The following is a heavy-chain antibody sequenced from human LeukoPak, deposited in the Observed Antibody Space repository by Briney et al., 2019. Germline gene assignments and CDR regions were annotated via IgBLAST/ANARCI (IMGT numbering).Heavy chain of an antibody. D-gene: IGHD1-7*01. Sequence: PGGSLRLSCAASGFTFSSYAMSWVRQAPGKGLECVGRIKSKTDGATTDYTAPVKGRFTISRDDSKNTLYLQMNSLKTEDTAVYYCTADLGTTSLQDYYYYMDVWGDGTTVTVSS. V-gene: IGHV3-15*01. CDR1: GFTFSSYA. J-gene: IGHJ6*03. CDR3: TADLGTTSLQDYYYYMDV. CDR2: IKSKTDGATT.